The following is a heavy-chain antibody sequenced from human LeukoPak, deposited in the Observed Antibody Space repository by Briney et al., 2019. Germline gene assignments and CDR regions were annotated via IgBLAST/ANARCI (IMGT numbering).Heavy chain of an antibody. CDR2: IYSGGDT. Sequence: GGSLRLSCAASGFTFSSYAMSWVRQAPGKGLEWVSVIYSGGDTYYADSVKGRFTISRDNSKNTLYLQMNSLRAEDTAVYYCVRREDTGFFDYWGQGTLVTVSS. CDR3: VRREDTGFFDY. D-gene: IGHD2-15*01. J-gene: IGHJ4*02. CDR1: GFTFSSYA. V-gene: IGHV3-66*01.